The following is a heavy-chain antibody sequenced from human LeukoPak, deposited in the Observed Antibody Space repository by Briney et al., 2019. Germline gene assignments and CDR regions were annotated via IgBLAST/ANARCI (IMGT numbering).Heavy chain of an antibody. CDR3: ARFAAGGSYYYYMDV. V-gene: IGHV3-7*01. J-gene: IGHJ6*03. CDR1: GFTFSSYW. D-gene: IGHD6-25*01. Sequence: PGGSLRLSCAASGFTFSSYWMSWVRQAPGKGLEWVANIKQDGNDKHYVDSVKGRFTISRDNAKNALYLQMNSLRADDTAVYYCARFAAGGSYYYYMDVWGKGTTVTVSS. CDR2: IKQDGNDK.